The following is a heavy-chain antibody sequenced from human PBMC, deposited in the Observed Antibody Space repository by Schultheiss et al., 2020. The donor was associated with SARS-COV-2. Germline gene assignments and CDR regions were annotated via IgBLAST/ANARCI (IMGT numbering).Heavy chain of an antibody. J-gene: IGHJ4*02. V-gene: IGHV4-59*01. CDR1: GGSISSYY. CDR2: IYYSGST. CDR3: ARRPTGDPSPFDY. Sequence: SQTLSLTCTVSGGSISSYYWSWIRQHPGKGLEWIGYIYYSGSTNYNPSLKSRVTISVDTSKNQFSLKLSSVTAADTAVYYCARRPTGDPSPFDYWGQGTLVTVSS. D-gene: IGHD7-27*01.